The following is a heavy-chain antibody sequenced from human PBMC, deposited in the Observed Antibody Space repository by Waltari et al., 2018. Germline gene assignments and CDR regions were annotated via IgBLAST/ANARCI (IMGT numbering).Heavy chain of an antibody. D-gene: IGHD4-17*01. J-gene: IGHJ6*02. Sequence: QVQLVESGGGVVQPGRSLRLSCAASGFTFSSYGMHWVRQAPGTGREWWEVIWYDGSNKDYADAGKGRFTISRDNSKNTLYLQMNSLRAEDTAVYYCARGDYGDYAGGYYYYGMDVWGQGTTVTVSS. CDR3: ARGDYGDYAGGYYYYGMDV. V-gene: IGHV3-33*01. CDR1: GFTFSSYG. CDR2: IWYDGSNK.